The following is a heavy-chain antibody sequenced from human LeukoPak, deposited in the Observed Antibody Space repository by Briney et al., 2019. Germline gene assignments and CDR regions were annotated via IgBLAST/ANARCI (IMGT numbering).Heavy chain of an antibody. V-gene: IGHV4-31*03. CDR2: IYYSGST. J-gene: IGHJ5*02. CDR1: GGSISSGGYY. CDR3: ARAGRFGVVINWWFDP. D-gene: IGHD3-3*01. Sequence: SQTLSLTCTVSGGSISSGGYYWSWIRQHPGKGLEWIGYIYYSGSTYYNPSLRSRVTISVDTSKNQFSLKLSSVTAADTAVYYCARAGRFGVVINWWFDPWGQGTLVTVSS.